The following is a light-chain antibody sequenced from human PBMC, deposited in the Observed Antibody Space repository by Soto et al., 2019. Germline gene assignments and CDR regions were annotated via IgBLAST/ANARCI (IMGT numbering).Light chain of an antibody. CDR1: RSFVGSNSV. CDR2: EGH. CDR3: SSYAGSNNPYV. V-gene: IGLV2-8*01. Sequence: TISYPGSRSFVGSNSVVSWYQQNPRKTPKVMISEGHRRPSGVPDRFSGSKSGNTASLTVSGLQAEDEADYYCSSYAGSNNPYVFGTGTKVTVL. J-gene: IGLJ1*01.